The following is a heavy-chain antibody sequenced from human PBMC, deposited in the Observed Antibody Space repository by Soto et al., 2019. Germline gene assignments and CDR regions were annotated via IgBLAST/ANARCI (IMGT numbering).Heavy chain of an antibody. J-gene: IGHJ6*01. D-gene: IGHD3-10*01. V-gene: IGHV4-4*07. CDR2: IYTSGST. CDR1: GGSSGSDY. CDR3: ESEDFGLLFRCYD. Sequence: PWEPVSLTCAVSGGSSGSDYRRWIRQPAGKGLEWIGRIYTSGSTNYNPSLKSRVTMSVDTSKNQFSLKLSSVTAAATAVYYCESEDFGLLFRCYDRG.